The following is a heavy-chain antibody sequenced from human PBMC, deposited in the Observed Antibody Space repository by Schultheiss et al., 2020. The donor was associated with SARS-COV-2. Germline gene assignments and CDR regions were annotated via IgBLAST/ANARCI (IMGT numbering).Heavy chain of an antibody. CDR1: GGSISSYY. CDR2: IYYSGST. CDR3: ARCTPGYSSSWYLDY. V-gene: IGHV4-31*03. J-gene: IGHJ4*02. Sequence: SQTLSLTCTVSGGSISSYYWSWIRQHPGKGLEWIGYIYYSGSTYYNPSLKSRVTISVDTSKNQFSLKLSSVTAADTAVYYCARCTPGYSSSWYLDYWGQGTLVTVSS. D-gene: IGHD6-13*01.